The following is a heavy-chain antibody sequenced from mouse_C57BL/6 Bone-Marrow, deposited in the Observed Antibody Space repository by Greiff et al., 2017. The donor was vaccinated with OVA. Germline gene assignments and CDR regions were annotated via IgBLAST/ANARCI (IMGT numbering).Heavy chain of an antibody. D-gene: IGHD1-1*01. Sequence: EVQRVESGGGLVQPKGSLKLSCAASGFSFNTYAMNWVRQAPGKGLEWVARIRSKSNNYATYYADSVKDRFTISRDDSESMLYLQMNNLKTEDTAMYYCVREGIVLREMLAYWGQGTLVTVSA. CDR1: GFSFNTYA. CDR2: IRSKSNNYAT. V-gene: IGHV10-1*01. J-gene: IGHJ3*01. CDR3: VREGIVLREMLAY.